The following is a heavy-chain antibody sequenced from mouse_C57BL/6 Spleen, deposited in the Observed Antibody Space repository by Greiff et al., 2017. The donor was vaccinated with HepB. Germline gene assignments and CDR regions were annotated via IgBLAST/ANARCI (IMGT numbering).Heavy chain of an antibody. V-gene: IGHV1-26*01. CDR1: GYTFTDYY. D-gene: IGHD2-5*01. Sequence: EVKLQQSGPELVKPGASVKISCKASGYTFTDYYMNWVKQSHGKSLEWIGDINPNNGGTSYNQKFKGKATLTVDKSSSTAYMELRSLTSEDSAVYYCARWGAYYSNSAWFAYWGQGTLVTVSA. J-gene: IGHJ3*01. CDR2: INPNNGGT. CDR3: ARWGAYYSNSAWFAY.